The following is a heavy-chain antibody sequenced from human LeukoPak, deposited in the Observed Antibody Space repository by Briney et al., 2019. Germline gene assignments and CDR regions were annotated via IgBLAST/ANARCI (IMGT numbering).Heavy chain of an antibody. CDR1: GFTFSSYS. Sequence: GGSLRLSCAASGFTFSSYSMNWVRQAPRKGLEWVSSISSSSSYIYYADSVKGRFTISRDNPKNSLYLQMNSLRAEDTAVHYCARDRGAMAVWAKGPRSPSP. J-gene: IGHJ6*02. V-gene: IGHV3-21*01. CDR3: ARDRGAMAV. CDR2: ISSSSSYI. D-gene: IGHD4/OR15-4a*01.